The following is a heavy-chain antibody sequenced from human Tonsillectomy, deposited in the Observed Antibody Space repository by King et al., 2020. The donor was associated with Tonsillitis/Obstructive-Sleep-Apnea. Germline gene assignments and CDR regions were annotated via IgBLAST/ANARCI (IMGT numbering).Heavy chain of an antibody. CDR1: GFTVSSSY. CDR3: VKDVYCSGGTCYTTY. Sequence: VQLVESGGGLVQPGGSLRLSCTISGFTVSSSYMSWVRQAPGKGLEWVSVFFGVGSTYYADSAQGRFSMSTDNSKNTLFLQMNSLRAEDTALYYCVKDVYCSGGTCYTTYWGQGTLVTVSS. CDR2: FFGVGST. V-gene: IGHV3-66*01. J-gene: IGHJ4*02. D-gene: IGHD2-15*01.